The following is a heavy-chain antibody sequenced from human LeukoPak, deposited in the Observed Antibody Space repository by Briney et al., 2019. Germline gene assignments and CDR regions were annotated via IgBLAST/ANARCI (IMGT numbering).Heavy chain of an antibody. CDR1: GFTFSDYY. D-gene: IGHD6-13*01. CDR2: ISSSGSTI. Sequence: GGSLRLSCAASGFTFSDYYMSWIRQAPGKGLEWVSYISSSGSTIYYADSVKGRFTISRDNAKNSLYLQMNSLRAEDTAIYYCASWAGAADGFSGPFDYWGQGTLVTVSS. V-gene: IGHV3-11*04. J-gene: IGHJ4*02. CDR3: ASWAGAADGFSGPFDY.